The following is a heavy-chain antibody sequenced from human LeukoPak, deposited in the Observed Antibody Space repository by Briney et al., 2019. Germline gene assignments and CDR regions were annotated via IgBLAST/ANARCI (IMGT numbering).Heavy chain of an antibody. CDR2: IYYSGST. Sequence: SQTLSLTCTVSGGSISSGGYYWIWIRQHPGKGLEWIGYIYYSGSTYYNPSLKSRVTISVDTSKNQFSLKLSSVTAADTAVYYCARVPRSGITMVRGGQFDYWGQGTLVTVSS. CDR3: ARVPRSGITMVRGGQFDY. CDR1: GGSISSGGYY. V-gene: IGHV4-31*03. J-gene: IGHJ4*02. D-gene: IGHD3-10*01.